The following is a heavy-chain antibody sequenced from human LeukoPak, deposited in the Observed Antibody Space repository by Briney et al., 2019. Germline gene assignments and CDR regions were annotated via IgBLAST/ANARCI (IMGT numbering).Heavy chain of an antibody. D-gene: IGHD3-22*01. CDR1: GGSFSSYY. Sequence: PSESLSLTCTVSGGSFSSYYWSWIRQPAGKGLEWIGRIYTSGSTNYNPSLKSRVTMSVDTSKNQFSLKLSSVTAADTAVYYCARDYYDSSGYYWWYFDYWGQGTLVTVSS. J-gene: IGHJ4*02. CDR2: IYTSGST. CDR3: ARDYYDSSGYYWWYFDY. V-gene: IGHV4-4*07.